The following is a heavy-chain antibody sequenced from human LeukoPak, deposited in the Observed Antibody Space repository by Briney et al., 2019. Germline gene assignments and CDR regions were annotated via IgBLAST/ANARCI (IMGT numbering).Heavy chain of an antibody. CDR3: ARDADYYDSSGYYMDV. Sequence: GGSLRPSCAASGFTFSSYSMNWARQAPGKGLEWVSYISSSSSTIYYADSVKGRFTISRDNAKNSLYLQMNSLRAEDTAVYYCARDADYYDSSGYYMDVWGKGATVTVSS. V-gene: IGHV3-48*01. D-gene: IGHD3-22*01. CDR1: GFTFSSYS. CDR2: ISSSSSTI. J-gene: IGHJ6*03.